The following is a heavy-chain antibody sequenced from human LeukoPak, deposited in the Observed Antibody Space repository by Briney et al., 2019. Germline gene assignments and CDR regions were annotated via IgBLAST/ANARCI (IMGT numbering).Heavy chain of an antibody. CDR2: ITANHGAT. V-gene: IGHV3-23*01. CDR3: TKDPNGNYVGAFDP. J-gene: IGHJ5*02. D-gene: IGHD4-17*01. CDR1: GFTFSSFA. Sequence: GGSPRLSCAASGFTFSSFAMAWVRQAPGKGLEWVSSITANHGATYNIDSVKGRFTISRDNSQNTMYLQMNSLRAEDTAVYYCTKDPNGNYVGAFDPWGQGTLVTVSS.